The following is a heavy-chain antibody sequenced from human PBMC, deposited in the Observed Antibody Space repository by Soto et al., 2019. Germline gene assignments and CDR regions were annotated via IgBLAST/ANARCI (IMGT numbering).Heavy chain of an antibody. J-gene: IGHJ4*02. CDR1: GYTFTSYG. D-gene: IGHD2-15*01. V-gene: IGHV1-18*01. Sequence: QVQLVQSGAEVKKPGASVKVSCKASGYTFTSYGISWVRQTPGQRLEWMGWISAYNGNTNFAQKLQGRVTMTTDTSTSTAYRELRSLRSDDTAVYYCATCPSGGSCYSDYWGQGTLDTVSS. CDR2: ISAYNGNT. CDR3: ATCPSGGSCYSDY.